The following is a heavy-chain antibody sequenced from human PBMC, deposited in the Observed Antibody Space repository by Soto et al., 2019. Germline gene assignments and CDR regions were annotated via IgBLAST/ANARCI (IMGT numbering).Heavy chain of an antibody. J-gene: IGHJ5*02. V-gene: IGHV4-39*01. CDR1: GGSISSSSYY. CDR2: IYYSGST. Sequence: SETLSLTCTVSGGSISSSSYYWGWIRQPPGKGLEWIGSIYYSGSTYYNPSLKSRVTISVDTSKNQFSLKLSSVTAADKAVYYCKGVMVVVTYNWFDPWGQGTLVTVSS. CDR3: KGVMVVVTYNWFDP. D-gene: IGHD3-16*01.